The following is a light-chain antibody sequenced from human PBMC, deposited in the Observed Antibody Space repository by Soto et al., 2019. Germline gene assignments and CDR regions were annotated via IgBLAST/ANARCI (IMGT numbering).Light chain of an antibody. CDR2: NTN. V-gene: IGLV8-61*01. J-gene: IGLJ3*02. Sequence: QTVVTQEASLSVSPGTTVTLTCGLSSGSVSANYYPSWYQQTPGQAPRTLIYNTNTRSSGVPDRFSGSILGNTAALTITGAQAEDESDYYCGLYMGSGIWVFGGGTKVTVL. CDR3: GLYMGSGIWV. CDR1: SGSVSANYY.